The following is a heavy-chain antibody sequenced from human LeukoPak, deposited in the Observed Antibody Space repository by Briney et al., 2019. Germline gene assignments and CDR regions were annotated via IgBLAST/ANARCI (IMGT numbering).Heavy chain of an antibody. V-gene: IGHV3-30*02. Sequence: GGSLRLSCAASGFSFSGYGMHWVRQAPGKGLEWVGFIRYYGSNEYYADSVKGRFTISRDKSKNTLSLQMNGLRVEDTAVYYCAKVMPPGRIRFYSYYMDVWGKGTTVTVS. D-gene: IGHD2-15*01. CDR2: IRYYGSNE. CDR3: AKVMPPGRIRFYSYYMDV. J-gene: IGHJ6*03. CDR1: GFSFSGYG.